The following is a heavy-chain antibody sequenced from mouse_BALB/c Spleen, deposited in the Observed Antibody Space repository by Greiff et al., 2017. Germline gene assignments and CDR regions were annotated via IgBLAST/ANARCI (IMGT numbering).Heavy chain of an antibody. CDR2: IYPGGGYT. V-gene: IGHV1-63*02. CDR3: ARNDYDGFWFAY. Sequence: QVQLQQSGAELVRPGTSVKISCKASGYTFTNYWLGWVKQRPGHGLEWIGDIYPGGGYTNYNEKFKGKATLTADTSSSTAYMQLSSLTSEDSAVYFCARNDYDGFWFAYWGQGTLVTVSA. CDR1: GYTFTNYW. J-gene: IGHJ3*01. D-gene: IGHD2-4*01.